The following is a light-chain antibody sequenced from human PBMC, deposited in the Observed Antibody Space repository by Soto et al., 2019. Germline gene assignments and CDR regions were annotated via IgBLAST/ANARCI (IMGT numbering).Light chain of an antibody. CDR1: SSDIGTYNY. CDR3: SSYTTSSTQV. Sequence: QSVLTQPASVSGSPGQSITISCTGTSSDIGTYNYVSWYQQHPGKVPKLMIYEVSNRPSGVSNRFSGSKSGNTASLAISGRQVEDGADYYCSSYTTSSTQVFGGGTKLTVL. V-gene: IGLV2-14*01. J-gene: IGLJ3*02. CDR2: EVS.